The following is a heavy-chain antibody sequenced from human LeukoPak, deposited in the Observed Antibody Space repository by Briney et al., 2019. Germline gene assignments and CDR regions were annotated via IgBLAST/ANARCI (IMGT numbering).Heavy chain of an antibody. CDR2: IYYSGST. D-gene: IGHD5-24*01. Sequence: SETLSLTCTVSGGSISNYYWSWIRQPPGKGLEWIGYIYYSGSTNYNPSLKSRVTISVDKSKNQFSLKLSSVTAADTAVYYCTRRRDGNWFDPWGQGTLVTVSS. CDR3: TRRRDGNWFDP. CDR1: GGSISNYY. J-gene: IGHJ5*02. V-gene: IGHV4-59*01.